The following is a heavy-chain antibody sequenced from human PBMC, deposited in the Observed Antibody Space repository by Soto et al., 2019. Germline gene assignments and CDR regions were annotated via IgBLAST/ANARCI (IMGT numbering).Heavy chain of an antibody. CDR2: ISYDGSNK. J-gene: IGHJ4*02. Sequence: GGSLRLSCAASGFTFSSYGMHWVRQAPGKGLEWVAVISYDGSNKYYADSVKGRFTISRDNSKNTLYLQMNSLRAEDTAVYYCAKEISGYYPYYFDYWGQGTLVTV. D-gene: IGHD3-22*01. V-gene: IGHV3-30*18. CDR1: GFTFSSYG. CDR3: AKEISGYYPYYFDY.